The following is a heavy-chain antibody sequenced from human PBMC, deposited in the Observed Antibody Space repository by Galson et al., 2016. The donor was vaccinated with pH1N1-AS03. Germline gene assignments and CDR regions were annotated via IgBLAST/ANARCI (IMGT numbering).Heavy chain of an antibody. CDR1: GDTFSSYS. Sequence: SVKVSCKASGDTFSSYSLSWVRQAPGQGLEWMGRIILFLGIANYAQKFQGRVTITADKSTSTVYMELNSLNTEDTAVYYCAMYTYGYFDYWGQGTLVTVSS. V-gene: IGHV1-69*02. J-gene: IGHJ4*02. CDR3: AMYTYGYFDY. CDR2: IILFLGIA. D-gene: IGHD5-18*01.